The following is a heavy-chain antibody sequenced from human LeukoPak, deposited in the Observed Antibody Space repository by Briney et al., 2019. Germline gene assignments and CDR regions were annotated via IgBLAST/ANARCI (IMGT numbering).Heavy chain of an antibody. D-gene: IGHD3-10*01. CDR1: GFAFSSYA. V-gene: IGHV3-23*01. J-gene: IGHJ4*02. CDR2: ISRRDDYT. Sequence: GGSLRLSCAASGFAFSSYAMSWVRQPPGKGLEWVSVISRRDDYTYYADSVKGRFTISRDNSKNPLYLRMNTLRAEDTAVYYCANDYRSGSFHDFWGQGTLVTVSS. CDR3: ANDYRSGSFHDF.